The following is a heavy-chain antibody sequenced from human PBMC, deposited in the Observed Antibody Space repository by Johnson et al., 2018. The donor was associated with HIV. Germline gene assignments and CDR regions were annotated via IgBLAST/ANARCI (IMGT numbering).Heavy chain of an antibody. CDR1: GFTFSSSY. D-gene: IGHD4-17*01. V-gene: IGHV3-66*01. J-gene: IGHJ3*02. CDR2: IYSDGST. CDR3: ARDVTKDAFDI. Sequence: VQLVESGGGVVQPGRSLRLSCAASGFTFSSSYMSWVRQAPGKGLEWVSVIYSDGSTYYADSVKGRFSISRDNSKNTVYLQMNSLRAEDTAVYYCARDVTKDAFDIWGQGTMVTVSS.